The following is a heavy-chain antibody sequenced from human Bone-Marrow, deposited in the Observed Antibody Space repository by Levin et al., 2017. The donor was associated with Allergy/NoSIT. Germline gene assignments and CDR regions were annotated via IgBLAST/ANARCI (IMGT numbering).Heavy chain of an antibody. Sequence: SGPTLVKPTQTLTLTCTFSGFSLSTSGMGVGWIRQPPGKALEWLALIYWDDDKWYNTFLKSRLTITKDTFKNQVVLTMTNMDPVDSATYYCAHRRSTFVTSRWFDPWGQGTLVTVSS. CDR1: GFSLSTSGMG. CDR2: IYWDDDK. CDR3: AHRRSTFVTSRWFDP. V-gene: IGHV2-5*02. J-gene: IGHJ5*02. D-gene: IGHD3-3*01.